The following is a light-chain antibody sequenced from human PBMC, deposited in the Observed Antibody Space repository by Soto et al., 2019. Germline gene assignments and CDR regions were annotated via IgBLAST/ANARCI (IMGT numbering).Light chain of an antibody. CDR1: LSVTSRY. Sequence: IVLTQFPGSLSLSPGESATLSCRASLSVTSRYFHWYQQKPGQAPRLLIRGASTRAPDIPESFSGSGSGRDYPLTIDRLEPEDLAAYYCQHYGSSRWTFGQGTRVDIK. V-gene: IGKV3-20*01. J-gene: IGKJ1*01. CDR2: GAS. CDR3: QHYGSSRWT.